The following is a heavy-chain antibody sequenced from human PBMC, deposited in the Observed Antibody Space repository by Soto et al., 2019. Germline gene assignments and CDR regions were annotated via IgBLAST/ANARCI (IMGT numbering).Heavy chain of an antibody. J-gene: IGHJ5*02. V-gene: IGHV1-18*01. CDR3: ARVVGSGSYYNQYNWFDP. Sequence: ASVKVSCKASGYTFTNYGISWVRQAPGQGLEWMGWINVYNGNTKYAQKVQGRVTMTTDTSTSTAYMELRSLRTDDTAEYYFARVVGSGSYYNQYNWFDPWGQGTLVTVSS. CDR2: INVYNGNT. D-gene: IGHD3-10*01. CDR1: GYTFTNYG.